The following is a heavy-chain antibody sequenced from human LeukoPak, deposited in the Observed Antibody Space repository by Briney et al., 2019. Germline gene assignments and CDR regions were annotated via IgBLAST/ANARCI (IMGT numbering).Heavy chain of an antibody. V-gene: IGHV1-2*06. CDR2: INPNSGGT. Sequence: GASVKVSCKXSGYTFTGYYMHWVRQAPGQGLEWMGRINPNSGGTNYAQKFQGRVTMTRDTSISTAYMELSRLRSDDTAVYYCARFWGVPDAFDIWGQGTMVTVSS. J-gene: IGHJ3*02. CDR3: ARFWGVPDAFDI. D-gene: IGHD3-16*01. CDR1: GYTFTGYY.